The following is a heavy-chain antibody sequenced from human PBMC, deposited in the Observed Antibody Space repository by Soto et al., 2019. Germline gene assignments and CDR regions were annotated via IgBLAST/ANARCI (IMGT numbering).Heavy chain of an antibody. D-gene: IGHD2-15*01. J-gene: IGHJ3*02. CDR3: ARPEGYCSGGSCYSVPEDAFDI. CDR1: GFTFSSYS. CDR2: ISSSSSTI. Sequence: GGSLRLSCAASGFTFSSYSMNWVRQAPGKGLEWVSYISSSSSTIYYADSVKGRFTISRDNAKNSLYLQMNSLRDEDTAVYYCARPEGYCSGGSCYSVPEDAFDIWGQGTMVTVSS. V-gene: IGHV3-48*02.